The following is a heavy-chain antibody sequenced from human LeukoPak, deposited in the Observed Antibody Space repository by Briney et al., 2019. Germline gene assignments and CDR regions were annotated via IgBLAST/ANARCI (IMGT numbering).Heavy chain of an antibody. CDR1: GGSISSYY. J-gene: IGHJ6*03. CDR2: IFYSGST. V-gene: IGHV4-59*01. D-gene: IGHD2-21*01. Sequence: SETLPLTCTVSGGSISSYYWSWIRQPPGKGLEWIGYIFYSGSTNYNPSLKSRVTISIDTSKNQFSLKLNSVTAADTAVYYCARADSRSYYYYYYMDVWGKGTTVTVSS. CDR3: ARADSRSYYYYYYMDV.